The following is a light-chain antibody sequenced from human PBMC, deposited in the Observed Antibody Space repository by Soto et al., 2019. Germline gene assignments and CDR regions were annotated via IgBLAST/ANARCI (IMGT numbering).Light chain of an antibody. J-gene: IGKJ4*01. CDR3: QQYYSSPFT. Sequence: DIVMTQSPDSLSVSLGERATINCKSSQTVLHNTIHKNYVAWYQQKPGQPPKLLIYWASTRESGVPDRFSGSGSGTDFTLTIGSLQAEDVAVYFCQQYYSSPFTFGGGTRVEIK. CDR1: QTVLHNTIHKNY. CDR2: WAS. V-gene: IGKV4-1*01.